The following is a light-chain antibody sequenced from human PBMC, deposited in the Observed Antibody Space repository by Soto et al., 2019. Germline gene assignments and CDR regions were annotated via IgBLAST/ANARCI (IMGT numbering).Light chain of an antibody. Sequence: IVWTQSPGTLSLSPGERVTLSCRASQSVTTRLAWYQHKPGQAPTLLMSGASNRASGVPVRFSGSGSGTDFTLTITRLEPEDFALYYCQQYGGSPITFGLGTRLEI. J-gene: IGKJ5*01. CDR3: QQYGGSPIT. V-gene: IGKV3-20*01. CDR2: GAS. CDR1: QSVTTR.